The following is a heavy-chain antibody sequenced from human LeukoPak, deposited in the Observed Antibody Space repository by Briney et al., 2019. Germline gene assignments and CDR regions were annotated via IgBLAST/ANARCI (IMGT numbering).Heavy chain of an antibody. CDR2: IQYDGGNK. CDR3: APKAEGYCSSTSCSDY. V-gene: IGHV3-30*02. D-gene: IGHD2-2*01. CDR1: GFTFSSYG. J-gene: IGHJ4*02. Sequence: PGGSLRLSCAASGFTFSSYGMHWVRQAPGKGLERVAFIQYDGGNKYYADSVKGRFTISRDNSKNTLYLQMNSLRTEDTAVYYCAPKAEGYCSSTSCSDYWGQGTLVTVSS.